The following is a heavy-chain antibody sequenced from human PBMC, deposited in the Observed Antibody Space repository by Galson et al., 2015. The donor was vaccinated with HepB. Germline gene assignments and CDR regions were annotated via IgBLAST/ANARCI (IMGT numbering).Heavy chain of an antibody. CDR1: GFTFSDYW. J-gene: IGHJ4*02. V-gene: IGHV3-7*01. CDR2: IKEDGSEK. CDR3: ARDPLTINHVETGMVSPSDY. Sequence: SLRLSCAASGFTFSDYWMSWVPQAPGKGLEWVANIKEDGSEKYYVDSVKGRFTISRDNAKYSLYLQMNSLRAEDTAVYYCARDPLTINHVETGMVSPSDYWGQGALVTVSS. D-gene: IGHD5-18*01.